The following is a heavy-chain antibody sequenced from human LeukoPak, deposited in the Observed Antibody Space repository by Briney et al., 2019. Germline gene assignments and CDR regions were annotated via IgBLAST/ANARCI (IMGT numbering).Heavy chain of an antibody. D-gene: IGHD2-8*01. J-gene: IGHJ4*02. CDR3: ARVENLDCTSGVCYSSESDY. Sequence: SVKVSCKASGGTFSSYAITWVRQAPGQGLEWMGRIIPILGKANYAQKFQGRVTFTADKSTTTAYMELSSLRSEDTAVYYCARVENLDCTSGVCYSSESDYSGQGTLVTVSS. CDR1: GGTFSSYA. CDR2: IIPILGKA. V-gene: IGHV1-69*04.